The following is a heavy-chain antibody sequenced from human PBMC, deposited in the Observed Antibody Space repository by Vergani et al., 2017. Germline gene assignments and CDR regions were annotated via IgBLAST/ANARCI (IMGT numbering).Heavy chain of an antibody. D-gene: IGHD5-12*01. V-gene: IGHV1-24*01. CDR3: ATPRLRFSYYYYYGMDV. J-gene: IGHJ6*02. CDR2: FDPEDGET. Sequence: QVHLLQSGAEVKKPGASVRVSCKVSGYTLTELSMHWVRQAPGKGLEWMGGFDPEDGETIYAQKFQGRVTMTEDTSTDTAYMELSSLRSEDTAVYYCATPRLRFSYYYYYGMDVWGQGTTVTVSS. CDR1: GYTLTELS.